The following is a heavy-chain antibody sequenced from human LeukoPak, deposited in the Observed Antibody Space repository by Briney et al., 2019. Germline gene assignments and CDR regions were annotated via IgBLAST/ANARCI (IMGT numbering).Heavy chain of an antibody. D-gene: IGHD3-22*01. CDR3: AKGHLYYYDSSGYSFDY. V-gene: IGHV3-23*01. J-gene: IGHJ4*02. Sequence: GGSLRLSCAASGFTFSSHAMSWVRQAPGKGLEWVSAISGSGGSTYYADSVKGRFTISRDNSKNTLYLQMNSLRAEDTAVYYCAKGHLYYYDSSGYSFDYWGQGTLVTVSS. CDR1: GFTFSSHA. CDR2: ISGSGGST.